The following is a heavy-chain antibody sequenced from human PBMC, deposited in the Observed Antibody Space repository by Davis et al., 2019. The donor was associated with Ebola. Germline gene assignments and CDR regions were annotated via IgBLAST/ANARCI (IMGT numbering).Heavy chain of an antibody. CDR1: GFTFDDYG. J-gene: IGHJ4*02. CDR2: INWNGGST. CDR3: ARAPETRDSSISDFPPDY. D-gene: IGHD6-19*01. V-gene: IGHV3-20*04. Sequence: GESLKISCAASGFTFDDYGMSWVRQAPGKGLEWVSGINWNGGSTGYADSVKGRFTISRDNAKNSLYLQMNSLRAEDTALYYCARAPETRDSSISDFPPDYWGQGTLVTVSS.